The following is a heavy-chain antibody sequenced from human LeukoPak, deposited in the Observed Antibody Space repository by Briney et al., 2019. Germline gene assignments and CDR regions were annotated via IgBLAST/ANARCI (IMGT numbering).Heavy chain of an antibody. J-gene: IGHJ4*02. Sequence: GGSLTLSCLASGFIFSNYAMTWLRQAPGKGLGWVSTIRSSGSNTYYTASVKGRFAISRDNSKNTVYLQLNSLRPEDTALYYCTGNWELPDYWGQGTLVTVSS. D-gene: IGHD1-26*01. CDR1: GFIFSNYA. CDR2: IRSSGSNT. V-gene: IGHV3-23*01. CDR3: TGNWELPDY.